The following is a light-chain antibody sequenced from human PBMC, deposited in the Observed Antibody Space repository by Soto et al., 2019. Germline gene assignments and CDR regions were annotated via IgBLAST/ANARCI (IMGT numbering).Light chain of an antibody. V-gene: IGKV3-15*01. CDR3: QQYNDWWT. CDR1: QSVRSN. J-gene: IGKJ1*01. Sequence: EIVLTQSPATLSLSPGERATLSCRASQSVRSNLAWYQQKPGQAPRLLIYGASTRATGLPGRFSGSGSGTEFTLTISSLQSEDFAVYYCQQYNDWWTFGQGTKVDIK. CDR2: GAS.